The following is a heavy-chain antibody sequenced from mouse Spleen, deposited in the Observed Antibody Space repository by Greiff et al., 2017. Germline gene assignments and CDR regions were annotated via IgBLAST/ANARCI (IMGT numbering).Heavy chain of an antibody. Sequence: QVQLQQSGAELARPGASVKLSCKASGYTFTSYGISWVKQRTGQGLEWIGEIYPRSGNTYYNEKFKGKATLTADKSSSTAYMELRSLTSEDSAVYFCAREVRNYYDNYAMDYWGQGTSVTVSS. V-gene: IGHV1-81*01. J-gene: IGHJ4*01. D-gene: IGHD2-4*01. CDR2: IYPRSGNT. CDR1: GYTFTSYG. CDR3: AREVRNYYDNYAMDY.